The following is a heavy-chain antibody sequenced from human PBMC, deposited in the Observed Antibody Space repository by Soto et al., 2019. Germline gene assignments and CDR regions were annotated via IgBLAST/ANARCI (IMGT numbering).Heavy chain of an antibody. CDR2: IYWNEDK. CDR1: GISLSPSGVG. Sequence: QITLKGSGPTLVKPTQTLTLTCTLSGISLSPSGVGLGWISQAPGKALEWLALIYWNEDKHYSPSLKSRLTISKDTSKNQAVLTMTNMDPVDTATYYCARVLATLPVFAFDFWGQGTVVTVS. V-gene: IGHV2-5*01. D-gene: IGHD1-1*01. CDR3: ARVLATLPVFAFDF. J-gene: IGHJ3*01.